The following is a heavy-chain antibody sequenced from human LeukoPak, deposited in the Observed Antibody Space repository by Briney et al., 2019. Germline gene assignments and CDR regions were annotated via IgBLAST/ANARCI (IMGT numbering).Heavy chain of an antibody. Sequence: PSETLSLTCTVSGGSISSSSYYWGWIRQPPGKGLEWIGSIYYSGSTYYNPSLKSRVTISVDTSKNQFSLKLSSVTAADTAVYYCARSPGMVRRVTPTPHFDYWGQGTLVTVSS. V-gene: IGHV4-39*07. D-gene: IGHD3-10*01. J-gene: IGHJ4*02. CDR1: GGSISSSSYY. CDR3: ARSPGMVRRVTPTPHFDY. CDR2: IYYSGST.